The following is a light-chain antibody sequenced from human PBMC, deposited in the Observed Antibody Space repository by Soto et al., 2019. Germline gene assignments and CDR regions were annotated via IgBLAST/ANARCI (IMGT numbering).Light chain of an antibody. CDR2: ATS. V-gene: IGKV1-39*01. J-gene: IGKJ1*01. CDR3: QQTYTTPRT. CDR1: QTVSTY. Sequence: DTQMTQSPSSLSASVGDRISIICRASQTVSTYLNWYQQKPGKAPTLLISATSTLQSGVPSRFSGSGSGTEFTLTITSLQPEDFATYYCQQTYTTPRTFGQGTKVAIK.